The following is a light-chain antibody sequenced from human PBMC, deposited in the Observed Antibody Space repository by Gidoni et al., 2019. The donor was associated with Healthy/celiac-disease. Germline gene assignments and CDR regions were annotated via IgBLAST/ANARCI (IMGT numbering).Light chain of an antibody. CDR2: GAS. J-gene: IGKJ1*01. Sequence: EIVLTQSPGTVSLSPGERATLSCRASQSVSSSYFAWYQQKPGQAPRLLIYGASSRATGIPDRFSGSGSGTDFTLTISRLEPEDFAVYYCQQYGSLGTFGQGTKVEIK. CDR3: QQYGSLGT. V-gene: IGKV3-20*01. CDR1: QSVSSSY.